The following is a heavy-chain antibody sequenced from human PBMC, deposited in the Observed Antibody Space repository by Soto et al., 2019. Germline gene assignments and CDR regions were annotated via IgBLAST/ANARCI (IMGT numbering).Heavy chain of an antibody. D-gene: IGHD3-22*01. CDR3: ARDLYDSSGYRLDY. Sequence: SETLSLTCTVSGGSISSSSFHWGWIRQPPGKGLEWIGSIYYSGSTYYSPSLKSRVTISVDTSKNQFSLKLSSVTAADTAVYYCARDLYDSSGYRLDYWGQGTLVTVSS. CDR1: GGSISSSSFH. V-gene: IGHV4-39*07. J-gene: IGHJ4*02. CDR2: IYYSGST.